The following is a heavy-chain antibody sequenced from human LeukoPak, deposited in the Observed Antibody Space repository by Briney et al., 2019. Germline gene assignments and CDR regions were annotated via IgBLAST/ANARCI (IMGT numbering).Heavy chain of an antibody. CDR2: ISGSGGST. CDR3: AKDKEQLVPNYYYGMDV. J-gene: IGHJ6*02. Sequence: PGGSLRLSCAASGFTFSSYAMSWVRQAPGKGLEWVSAISGSGGSTYYADSVKGRFTISRDNSKNTLYLQMNSLRAEDTAVYYCAKDKEQLVPNYYYGMDVWGQGTTVTVSS. CDR1: GFTFSSYA. D-gene: IGHD6-6*01. V-gene: IGHV3-23*01.